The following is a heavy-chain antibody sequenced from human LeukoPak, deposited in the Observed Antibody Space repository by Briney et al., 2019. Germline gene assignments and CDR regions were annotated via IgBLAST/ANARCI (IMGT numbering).Heavy chain of an antibody. CDR2: ISTNGGST. J-gene: IGHJ4*02. CDR3: ARGFRFYGSGIDY. D-gene: IGHD3-10*01. Sequence: GGSLRLSCAASGFTFSEYNMHWVRPAPGKGLEYVSAISTNGGSTHYADSVKGRFSISRDDPKSTLDLQMGSLRPEDMAVYYCARGFRFYGSGIDYWGQGTLVTV. V-gene: IGHV3-64*02. CDR1: GFTFSEYN.